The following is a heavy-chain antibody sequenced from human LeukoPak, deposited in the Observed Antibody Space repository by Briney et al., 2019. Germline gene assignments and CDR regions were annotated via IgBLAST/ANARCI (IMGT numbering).Heavy chain of an antibody. Sequence: SETLSLTCTVSGGSFSSYYWSWIRQPPGKGLEWIGYIYYSGSTNYNPSVQSRVTTSLDTSKNQFSLRLSSVTAADTAVYYCARATVTMVRGTLRKKQGFDYWGQGTLVTVSS. CDR3: ARATVTMVRGTLRKKQGFDY. CDR2: IYYSGST. CDR1: GGSFSSYY. V-gene: IGHV4-59*01. J-gene: IGHJ4*02. D-gene: IGHD3-10*01.